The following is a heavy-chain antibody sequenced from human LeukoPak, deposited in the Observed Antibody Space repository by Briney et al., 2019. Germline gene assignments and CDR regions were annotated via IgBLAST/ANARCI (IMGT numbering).Heavy chain of an antibody. CDR2: ISSSSNTI. V-gene: IGHV3-48*02. D-gene: IGHD5-18*01. CDR1: GFSFSRYN. Sequence: QPGGSLRLSCAASGFSFSRYNMNWVRKAPGKGLEWVSYISSSSNTIYYADSVKGRFTISRDNAKNSLYLLLNSLRDEDTAVYYCARGSAMVYWGRGSLVTVSS. CDR3: ARGSAMVY. J-gene: IGHJ4*02.